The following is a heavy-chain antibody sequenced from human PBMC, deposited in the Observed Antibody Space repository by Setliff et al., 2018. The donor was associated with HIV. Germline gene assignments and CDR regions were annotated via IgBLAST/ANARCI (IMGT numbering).Heavy chain of an antibody. CDR1: GGSISSSSYY. D-gene: IGHD3-22*01. V-gene: IGHV4-39*07. CDR3: ATSRVVVLRFDP. J-gene: IGHJ5*02. CDR2: IYYSGST. Sequence: SLTCTVSGGSISSSSYYWGWIRQPPGKGLEWIGSIYYSGSTYYNPSLKSRVTMSVDTSKNQFSLKLYSVTAADTAVYYCATSRVVVLRFDPWGQGTLVTVSS.